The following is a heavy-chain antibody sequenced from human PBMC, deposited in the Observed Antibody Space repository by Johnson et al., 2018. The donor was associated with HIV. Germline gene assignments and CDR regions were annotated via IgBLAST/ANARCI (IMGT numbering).Heavy chain of an antibody. V-gene: IGHV3-30*02. Sequence: QVQLVESGGGVVQPGGSLRLSCAASGFTFSNYGMHWVRQAPGKGLEWVTFIRYDGIIKYYAESVKGRFPISRDNSKNTLSLQMNSLRAEDTGVSYCVYPSGGYYAFDMGGQGTMVTVSS. CDR3: VYPSGGYYAFDM. J-gene: IGHJ3*02. CDR1: GFTFSNYG. D-gene: IGHD3-22*01. CDR2: IRYDGIIK.